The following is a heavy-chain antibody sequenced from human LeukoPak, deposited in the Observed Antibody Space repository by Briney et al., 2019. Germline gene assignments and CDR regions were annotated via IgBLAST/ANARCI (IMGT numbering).Heavy chain of an antibody. V-gene: IGHV4-31*03. Sequence: PSETLSLTCTVSGGSISSRSYYWSWIRQHPGKGLEWIGYIYYSGGTYYNPSLKSRVAMSVDTSKNQFSLKLSSVSAADTAVYYCARAGFPRSCLKFDPWGQGTLVTVSS. CDR3: ARAGFPRSCLKFDP. CDR1: GGSISSRSYY. J-gene: IGHJ5*02. CDR2: IYYSGGT. D-gene: IGHD3-9*01.